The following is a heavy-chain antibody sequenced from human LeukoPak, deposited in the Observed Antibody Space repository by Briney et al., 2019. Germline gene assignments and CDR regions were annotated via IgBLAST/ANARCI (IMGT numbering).Heavy chain of an antibody. D-gene: IGHD1-7*01. CDR3: GRPGTHWNYDY. CDR1: GFPFRTYR. CDR2: INEDGSEK. V-gene: IGHV3-7*01. Sequence: GGSLRLSCAASGFPFRTYRMSWVRQAPGKGLEWVASINEDGSEKHSVDSVKGRFTVSRDNAENSLYLQMNSLRAEDTAVYYCGRPGTHWNYDYWGQGILVTISS. J-gene: IGHJ4*02.